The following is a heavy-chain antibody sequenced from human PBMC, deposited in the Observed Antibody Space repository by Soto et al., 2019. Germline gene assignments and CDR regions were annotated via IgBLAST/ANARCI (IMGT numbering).Heavy chain of an antibody. V-gene: IGHV1-58*02. D-gene: IGHD2-15*01. J-gene: IGHJ5*02. CDR1: GFTFTSSA. Sequence: SVKVSCKASGFTFTSSAMQWVRQARGQRLEWIGWIVVGSGNTNYAQKFQERVTITRDMSTSTAYMELSSLRSEDTAVYYCAAGDIVDNWFDPWGQGTLVTVSS. CDR3: AAGDIVDNWFDP. CDR2: IVVGSGNT.